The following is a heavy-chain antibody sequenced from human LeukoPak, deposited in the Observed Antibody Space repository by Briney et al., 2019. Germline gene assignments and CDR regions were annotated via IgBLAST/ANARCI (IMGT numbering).Heavy chain of an antibody. V-gene: IGHV3-30-3*02. J-gene: IGHJ4*02. Sequence: PGRSLTLSCAASGFTFSSYAMRWVRQTPGKAGKGLEWVALISHDGSDKFYADSVKGRFTISRDNSKNTLYLLMSSLRVEDTAVYYCASTGRAVGAHGLVYWGQGTLVTVSS. CDR3: ASTGRAVGAHGLVY. CDR1: GFTFSSYA. D-gene: IGHD1-26*01. CDR2: ISHDGSDK.